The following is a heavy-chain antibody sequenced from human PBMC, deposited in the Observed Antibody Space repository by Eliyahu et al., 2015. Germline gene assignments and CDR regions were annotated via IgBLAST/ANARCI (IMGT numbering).Heavy chain of an antibody. J-gene: IGHJ4*02. V-gene: IGHV1-2*02. Sequence: GAEVKKPGASVKVSCKASGYTFSDYSLHWVRQAPGQGLDWMGYINPKSGGTNYAPKFQGRVTMTRDTSINTAYMELSNLRSDDTAIYYCARRSAVVIPFDYWGQGILVTVSS. D-gene: IGHD3-3*01. CDR1: GYTFSDYS. CDR2: INPKSGGT. CDR3: ARRSAVVIPFDY.